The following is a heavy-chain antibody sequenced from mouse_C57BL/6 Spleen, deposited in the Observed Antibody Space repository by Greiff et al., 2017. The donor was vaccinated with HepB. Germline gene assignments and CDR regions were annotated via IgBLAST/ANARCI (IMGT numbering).Heavy chain of an antibody. J-gene: IGHJ2*01. Sequence: EVQRVESGPELVKPGASVKMSCKASGYTFTDYNMHWVKQSHGKSLEWIGYINPNNGGTSYNQKFKGKATLTVNKSSSTAYMELRSLTSEDSAVYYCARIWDGYFDYWGQGTTLTVSS. V-gene: IGHV1-22*01. D-gene: IGHD4-1*01. CDR2: INPNNGGT. CDR1: GYTFTDYN. CDR3: ARIWDGYFDY.